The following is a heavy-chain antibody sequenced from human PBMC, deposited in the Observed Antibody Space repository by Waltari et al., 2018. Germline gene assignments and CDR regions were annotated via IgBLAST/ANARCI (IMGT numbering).Heavy chain of an antibody. D-gene: IGHD2-15*01. CDR3: ATDVPLEVVAATPFDY. CDR2: FDHEDGET. V-gene: IGHV1-24*01. CDR1: GYTLTEFS. J-gene: IGHJ4*02. Sequence: QVQLVQSGAEVKKPGASVKVSCKVSGYTLTEFSMHWVRQAPGKGLEWMGGFDHEDGETIYAHKVQVRVTMTEDTSTDTAYIELSSLRSDDTAVYFCATDVPLEVVAATPFDYWGQGTLVTVSS.